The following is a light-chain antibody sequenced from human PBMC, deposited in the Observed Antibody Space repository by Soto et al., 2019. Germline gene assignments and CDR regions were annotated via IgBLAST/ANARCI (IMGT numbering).Light chain of an antibody. Sequence: QAVVTQEPSLTVSPGGTVTLTCGSSTGAVTSNHFPYWLQQKPGQAPRTLIYDTNNKQSWTPARFSGSLLGGKAALTLSGAQPEDEADYYCLLSYSGTRVFGGGTKVTVL. V-gene: IGLV7-46*01. CDR2: DTN. CDR3: LLSYSGTRV. CDR1: TGAVTSNHF. J-gene: IGLJ3*02.